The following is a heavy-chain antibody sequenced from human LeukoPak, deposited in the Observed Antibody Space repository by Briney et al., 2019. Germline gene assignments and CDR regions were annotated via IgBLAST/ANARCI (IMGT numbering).Heavy chain of an antibody. CDR3: ARDRRPSSGTCGF. V-gene: IGHV3-21*01. CDR1: GVMLSGEG. D-gene: IGHD1-26*01. J-gene: IGHJ4*02. Sequence: GTLRLSCAASGVMLSGEGMNRGRQAPRKGLKWVSSFGGSRCTPSYAGPVTGRFTISRDNSKISLYLQMNTLRVEYSPAYYCARDRRPSSGTCGFWCQGMLVIVSA. CDR2: FGGSRCTP.